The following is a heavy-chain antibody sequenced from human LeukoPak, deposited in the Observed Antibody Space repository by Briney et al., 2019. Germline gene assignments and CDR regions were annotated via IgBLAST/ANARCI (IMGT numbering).Heavy chain of an antibody. CDR1: GGSISSYY. CDR3: ARDRWVKSGIAVAGTGWDAFDI. D-gene: IGHD6-19*01. CDR2: IYYSGST. J-gene: IGHJ3*02. V-gene: IGHV4-59*01. Sequence: PSETLSLTCTVSGGSISSYYWNWIRQPPGKGLEWIGYIYYSGSTNYNPSLKSRVTISLDTSKNQFSLNLTSVTAADTAVYYCARDRWVKSGIAVAGTGWDAFDIWGQGTMVTVSS.